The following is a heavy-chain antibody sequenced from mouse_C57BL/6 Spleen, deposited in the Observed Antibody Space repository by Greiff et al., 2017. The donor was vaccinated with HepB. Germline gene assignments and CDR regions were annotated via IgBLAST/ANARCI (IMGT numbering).Heavy chain of an antibody. CDR2: IDPSDSET. D-gene: IGHD2-5*01. CDR3: ARGGYSNLFDD. J-gene: IGHJ2*01. Sequence: QVQLQQPGAELVRPGSSVKLSCKASGYTFTSYWMHWVKQRPIQGLEWIGNIDPSDSETHYNQKFKDKATLTVDKSSSTAYMQLSSLTSEDSAVYYCARGGYSNLFDDWGQGTTLTVSS. CDR1: GYTFTSYW. V-gene: IGHV1-52*01.